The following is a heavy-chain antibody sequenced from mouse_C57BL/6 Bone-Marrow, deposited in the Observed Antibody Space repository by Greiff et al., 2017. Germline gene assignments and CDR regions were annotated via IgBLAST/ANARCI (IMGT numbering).Heavy chain of an antibody. CDR1: GFNIKDDY. D-gene: IGHD4-1*01. V-gene: IGHV14-4*01. CDR2: IDPENGDT. CDR3: TTSNWDDY. J-gene: IGHJ2*01. Sequence: EVQLQQSGAELVRPGASVKLSCTASGFNIKDDYMPWVKQRPEQGLEWIGWIDPENGDTEYASEFQGKAPITADTSSNTAYLQLSSLTSEDTAVYYCTTSNWDDYWGQGTTLTVSS.